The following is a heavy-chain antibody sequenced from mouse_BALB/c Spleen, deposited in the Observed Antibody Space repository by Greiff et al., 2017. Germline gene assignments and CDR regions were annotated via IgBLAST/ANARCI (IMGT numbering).Heavy chain of an antibody. CDR2: IDPANGNT. V-gene: IGHV14-3*02. J-gene: IGHJ2*01. CDR1: GFNFTDTY. Sequence: VQLQQSGAELVKPGASVKLSCTASGFNFTDTYMHWVKQRPEQGLEWIGRIDPANGNTKYDPKFQGKATITADPSSNTAYLQLSSLTSEDTAVYYCARRYYGGSPDYWGQGTTLTVSS. D-gene: IGHD1-1*01. CDR3: ARRYYGGSPDY.